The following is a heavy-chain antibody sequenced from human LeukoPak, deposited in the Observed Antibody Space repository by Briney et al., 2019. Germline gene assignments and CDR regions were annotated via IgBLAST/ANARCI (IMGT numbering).Heavy chain of an antibody. CDR3: ARDTVTNTDY. V-gene: IGHV4-38-2*02. J-gene: IGHJ4*02. Sequence: SETLSLTCTVSGYSISSGYYWGWIRQPPGKGLEWIGSIYYSGSTYYNPSLKSRVTISVDTSKNQFSLKLSSVTAADTAVYYCARDTVTNTDYWGQGTLVTVSS. CDR2: IYYSGST. CDR1: GYSISSGYY. D-gene: IGHD4-17*01.